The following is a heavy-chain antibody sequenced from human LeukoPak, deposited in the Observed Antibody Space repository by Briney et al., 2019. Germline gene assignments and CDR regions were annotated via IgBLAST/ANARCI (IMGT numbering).Heavy chain of an antibody. Sequence: PSETLSLTCTVSGGSISSYYWSWIRQPPGKRLEWIGYISPGGNTNYNPSLESRVTISVDTSKNQVSLKLISGTAADSAIYYCARSYGSGNYSPFFWGQGTLVTVSS. D-gene: IGHD3-10*01. CDR3: ARSYGSGNYSPFF. V-gene: IGHV4-4*08. CDR1: GGSISSYY. J-gene: IGHJ1*01. CDR2: ISPGGNT.